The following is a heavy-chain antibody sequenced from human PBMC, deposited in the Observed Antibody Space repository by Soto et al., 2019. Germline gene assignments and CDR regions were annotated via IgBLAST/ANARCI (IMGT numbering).Heavy chain of an antibody. CDR1: GGSISSYY. D-gene: IGHD4-17*01. CDR2: IYYSGST. CDR3: ARLIVYGDKHEKDY. J-gene: IGHJ4*02. V-gene: IGHV4-59*08. Sequence: SETLSLTCTVSGGSISSYYWSWIRQPPGKGLEWIGYIYYSGSTNYNPSLKSRVTISVDTSKNQFSLKLSSVTAADTAVYYCARLIVYGDKHEKDYWGQGTLVTVSS.